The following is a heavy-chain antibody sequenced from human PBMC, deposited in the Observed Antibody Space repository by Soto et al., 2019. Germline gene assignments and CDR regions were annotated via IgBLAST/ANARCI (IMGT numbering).Heavy chain of an antibody. CDR3: AREIAVAGDGVAFDI. D-gene: IGHD6-19*01. J-gene: IGHJ3*02. Sequence: GGSLRLSCAASGFTFSSYGMHWVRQAPGKGLEWVAAIWYDGSNKYYADSVKGRFTISRDNSKNTLYLQMNSLRAEDTAVYYCAREIAVAGDGVAFDIWGQGTMVTVSS. CDR2: IWYDGSNK. CDR1: GFTFSSYG. V-gene: IGHV3-33*01.